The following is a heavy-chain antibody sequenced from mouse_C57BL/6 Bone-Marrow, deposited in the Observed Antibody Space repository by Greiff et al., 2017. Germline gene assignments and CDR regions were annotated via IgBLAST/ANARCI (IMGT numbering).Heavy chain of an antibody. CDR3: ARHESNWEYYYAMDY. J-gene: IGHJ4*01. Sequence: LEESGAELVKPGASVKLSCKASGYTFTEYTIHWVKQRSGQGLEWIGWFYPGSGSIKYNEKFKDKATLTADKSSSTVYMELSRLTSEDSAVYFCARHESNWEYYYAMDYWGQGTSVTVSS. CDR2: FYPGSGSI. D-gene: IGHD4-1*01. CDR1: GYTFTEYT. V-gene: IGHV1-62-2*01.